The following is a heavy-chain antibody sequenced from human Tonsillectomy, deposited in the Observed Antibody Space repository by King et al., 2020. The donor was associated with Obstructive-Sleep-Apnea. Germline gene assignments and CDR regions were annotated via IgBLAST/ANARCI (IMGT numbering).Heavy chain of an antibody. CDR1: GGSISSYY. CDR3: ARDRYYDSSGYYAFDT. J-gene: IGHJ3*02. Sequence: QLQESGPGLVKPSETLSLTCTVSGGSISSYYWSWIRQPPGKGLEWIGYIYYSGSTNYNPSLKSRVTISVDTSKNQFSLKLSSVTAADTAVYYCARDRYYDSSGYYAFDTWGQGTMVTVSS. D-gene: IGHD3-22*01. CDR2: IYYSGST. V-gene: IGHV4-59*01.